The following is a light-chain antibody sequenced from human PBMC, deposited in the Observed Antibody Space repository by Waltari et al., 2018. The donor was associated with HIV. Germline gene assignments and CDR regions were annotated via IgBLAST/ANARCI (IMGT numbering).Light chain of an antibody. J-gene: IGKJ2*01. V-gene: IGKV4-1*01. CDR1: QTIFYKSNNKNY. Sequence: DIVMTQSPESLAVSLGERATINCKSSQTIFYKSNNKNYLAWYQRKPGQSPKLLISWASNREFGVPDRFSGSGSGTDFTLTNNNLQAEDVAVYYCQQFYRTPYTFGQGTRLEFK. CDR2: WAS. CDR3: QQFYRTPYT.